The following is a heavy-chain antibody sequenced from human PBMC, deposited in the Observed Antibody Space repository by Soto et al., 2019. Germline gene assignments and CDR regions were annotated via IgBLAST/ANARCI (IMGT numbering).Heavy chain of an antibody. J-gene: IGHJ1*01. D-gene: IGHD3-16*01. CDR2: VYAGGNT. Sequence: GGSLRLSCAASGFPVSSHYMSWVRQAPGKGLEWVAVVYAGGNTYYAESVKGRFTISRDSSKNTLSLQMNSLRAEDSAVYYCARTFADDFNLGLWGQGTRVTGSS. CDR1: GFPVSSHY. V-gene: IGHV3-53*01. CDR3: ARTFADDFNLGL.